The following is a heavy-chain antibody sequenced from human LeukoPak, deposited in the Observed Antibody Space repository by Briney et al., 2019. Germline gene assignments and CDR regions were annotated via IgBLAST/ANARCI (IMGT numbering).Heavy chain of an antibody. D-gene: IGHD3-9*01. CDR1: GFTFSRDW. V-gene: IGHV3-7*01. J-gene: IGHJ4*02. CDR3: AKDGDGYHN. CDR2: IKEDGSAQ. Sequence: GGSLRLSCVASGFTFSRDWMSWVRQAPGKGLEWVANIKEDGSAQYYADSVKGRFTISRDNTKNSLYLQMNSLIAEDTAMYYCAKDGDGYHNWGQGALVTVSS.